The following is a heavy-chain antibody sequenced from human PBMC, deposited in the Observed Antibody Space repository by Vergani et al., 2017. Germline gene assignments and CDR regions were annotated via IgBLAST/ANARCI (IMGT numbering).Heavy chain of an antibody. V-gene: IGHV1-69*12. D-gene: IGHD1-26*01. J-gene: IGHJ5*02. CDR2: LIPIFGTA. CDR1: GGTFSSYA. Sequence: QVQLVQSGAEVKKPGSSVKVSCKASGGTFSSYAISGVRQAPGQGLEWMGGLIPIFGTANYAQKFQGRVTITADESTSTAYMELSSLRSEDTAVYYCARALSGAGRGNNWFDPWGQGTLVTVSS. CDR3: ARALSGAGRGNNWFDP.